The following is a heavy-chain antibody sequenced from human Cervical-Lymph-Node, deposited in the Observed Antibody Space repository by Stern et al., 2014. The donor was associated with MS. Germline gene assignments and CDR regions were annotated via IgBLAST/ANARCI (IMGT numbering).Heavy chain of an antibody. D-gene: IGHD3-16*02. J-gene: IGHJ4*02. CDR2: IIPIVGIA. Sequence: QVQLVQSGAEVKKPGSSVKVSCKASGGTFSSYTIGWVRQPPGQGLEWLGGIIPIVGIANYAEKFQGRVTITADESTSTAYMDLSTLRSEDTAVYYCARATSDYIWGSYRYLDYWGQGTQVTVSS. CDR1: GGTFSSYT. V-gene: IGHV1-69*01. CDR3: ARATSDYIWGSYRYLDY.